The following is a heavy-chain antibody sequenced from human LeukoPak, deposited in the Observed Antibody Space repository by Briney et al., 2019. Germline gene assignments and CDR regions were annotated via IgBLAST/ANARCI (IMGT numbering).Heavy chain of an antibody. CDR3: ARTSHCGGDCYMLFDY. D-gene: IGHD2-21*01. CDR2: MNPNSGNT. CDR1: GYTFTSYD. J-gene: IGHJ4*02. V-gene: IGHV1-8*03. Sequence: GASVKVSCKASGYTFTSYDINWVQQATAQGLEWMGWMNPNSGNTGYAQKFQGRVTITRNTSISTAYMELSSLRSEDTAVYYCARTSHCGGDCYMLFDYWGQGTLVTVSS.